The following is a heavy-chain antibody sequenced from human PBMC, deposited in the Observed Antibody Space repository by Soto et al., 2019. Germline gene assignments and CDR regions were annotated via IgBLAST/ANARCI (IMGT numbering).Heavy chain of an antibody. Sequence: SETLSLTCAVSGGSISSSNWWSWVRQPPGKGLEWIGEIYHSGSTNYNPSLKSRVTISVDKSKNQFSLKLSSVTAADTAVYYCARGYSSSWSTVGGMDVWGQGTTVTVS. CDR3: ARGYSSSWSTVGGMDV. CDR1: GGSISSSNW. J-gene: IGHJ6*02. D-gene: IGHD6-13*01. V-gene: IGHV4-4*02. CDR2: IYHSGST.